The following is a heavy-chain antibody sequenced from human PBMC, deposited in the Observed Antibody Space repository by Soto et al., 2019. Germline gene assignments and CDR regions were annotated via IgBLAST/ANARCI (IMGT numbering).Heavy chain of an antibody. CDR1: GYTFTSYG. CDR2: INAYNGNT. J-gene: IGHJ5*02. Sequence: QVQLVQSGAEVKKPGASVKVSCKASGYTFTSYGISWVRQAPGQGLEWMGWINAYNGNTNYAQKRQGRITMTTDTSTSPAYMELRSLSSDDTDVSYCARVLPPFDPWGQGTLVTVSS. CDR3: ARVLPPFDP. V-gene: IGHV1-18*01.